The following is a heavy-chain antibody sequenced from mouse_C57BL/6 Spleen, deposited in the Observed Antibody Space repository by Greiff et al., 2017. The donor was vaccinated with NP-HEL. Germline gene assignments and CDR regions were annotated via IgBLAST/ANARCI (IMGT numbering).Heavy chain of an antibody. J-gene: IGHJ3*01. CDR2: IDPETGGT. CDR1: GYTFTDYE. Sequence: QVQLKQSGAELVRPGASVTLSCKASGYTFTDYEMHWVKQTPVHGLEWIGAIDPETGGTAYNQKFKGKAILTADKSSSTAYMELRSLTSEDSAVYYCTRGSNYEGWFAYWGQGTLVTVSA. D-gene: IGHD2-5*01. V-gene: IGHV1-15*01. CDR3: TRGSNYEGWFAY.